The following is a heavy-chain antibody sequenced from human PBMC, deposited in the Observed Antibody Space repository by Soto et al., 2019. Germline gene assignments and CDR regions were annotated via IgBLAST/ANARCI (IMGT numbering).Heavy chain of an antibody. V-gene: IGHV3-23*01. CDR2: LSGSGADT. D-gene: IGHD3-22*01. J-gene: IGHJ4*02. CDR3: AKGSPDTRGYHLFFDY. CDR1: GFTFSNYG. Sequence: EVQLLESGGGLVQPGGSLRLSCAASGFTFSNYGMSWVRQAPGKGLEWASALSGSGADTNYADSVTGRFTISRDNSKITLFLQLNSLRAEDTAVYYCAKGSPDTRGYHLFFDYWGQGTLVTVS.